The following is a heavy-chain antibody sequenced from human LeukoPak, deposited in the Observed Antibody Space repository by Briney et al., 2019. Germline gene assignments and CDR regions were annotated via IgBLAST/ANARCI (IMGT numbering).Heavy chain of an antibody. Sequence: SETLSLTCTVSGGSISSSSYYWGWIRQPPGKGLEWIGNIYDSGSTYYNASLQSRVTISIDTSKNQFSLRLSSVTAADTAMYYCAKSGGYGLIDYWGQGTLVTVSS. CDR2: IYDSGST. CDR1: GGSISSSSYY. J-gene: IGHJ4*02. V-gene: IGHV4-39*01. D-gene: IGHD1-26*01. CDR3: AKSGGYGLIDY.